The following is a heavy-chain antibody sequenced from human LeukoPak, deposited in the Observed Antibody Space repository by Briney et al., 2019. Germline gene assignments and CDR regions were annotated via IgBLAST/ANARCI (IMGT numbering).Heavy chain of an antibody. J-gene: IGHJ6*03. CDR1: GFTFSSYG. Sequence: PGGSLRLSCAASGFTFSSYGMHWVRQAPGKGLEWVAFIRYDGSNKYYADSVKGRFTISRDNSKNTLYLQMNSLRAEDTAVYYCTGAVVLDYYYMDVWGKGTTVTVSS. D-gene: IGHD6-19*01. V-gene: IGHV3-30*02. CDR2: IRYDGSNK. CDR3: TGAVVLDYYYMDV.